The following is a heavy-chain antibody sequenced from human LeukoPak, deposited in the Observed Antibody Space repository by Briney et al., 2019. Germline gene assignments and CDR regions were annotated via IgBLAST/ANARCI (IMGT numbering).Heavy chain of an antibody. Sequence: GGSLRLSCAVSGFTFSDYYMSWIRQAPGKGLEWVSYISSSGSTIYYADSVKGRFTISRDNAKNSLYLQMNSLRAEDTAVYYCAKAGSLVRGVFDYWGQGTLVTVSS. J-gene: IGHJ4*02. D-gene: IGHD3-10*01. CDR2: ISSSGSTI. V-gene: IGHV3-11*01. CDR3: AKAGSLVRGVFDY. CDR1: GFTFSDYY.